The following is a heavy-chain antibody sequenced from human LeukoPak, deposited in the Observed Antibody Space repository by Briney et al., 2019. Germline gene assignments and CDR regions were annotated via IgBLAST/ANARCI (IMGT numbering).Heavy chain of an antibody. CDR1: GFTFSSYW. CDR2: IKQDGSEK. CDR3: AKGKYYYDTPATIFDY. Sequence: GGSLRLSCAASGFTFSSYWMSWVRQAPGKGLEWVANIKQDGSEKYYVDSVKGRFTISRDNAKNSLYLQMNSLRAEDTAVYYCAKGKYYYDTPATIFDYWGQGTLVTVSS. V-gene: IGHV3-7*03. D-gene: IGHD3-22*01. J-gene: IGHJ4*02.